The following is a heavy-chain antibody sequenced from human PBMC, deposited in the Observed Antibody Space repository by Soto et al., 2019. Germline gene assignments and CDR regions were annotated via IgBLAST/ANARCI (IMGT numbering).Heavy chain of an antibody. V-gene: IGHV3-30*03. CDR1: GFTFRSYA. CDR3: ARVFSLTGPDY. Sequence: EGSLRLSCVASGFTFRSYAMHWVRQAPGKGLAWVAVISYDESDKYYADSLKGRFTISRDNSKNTLYLQVNSLRGEDTAVYYGARVFSLTGPDYCGQGTPVTVSS. CDR2: ISYDESDK. J-gene: IGHJ4*02. D-gene: IGHD3-9*01.